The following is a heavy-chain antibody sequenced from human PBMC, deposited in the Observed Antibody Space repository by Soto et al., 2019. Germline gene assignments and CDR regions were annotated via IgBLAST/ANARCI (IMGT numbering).Heavy chain of an antibody. Sequence: GGSLRLSCAASGFTFSDYYMGWIRQAPGKGLEWVSYISSSGSTIYYADSVKGRFTISRDNAKNSLYLQMNSLRAEDTAVYYCAREDVVVPAAPRGYFDYWGQGTLVTVSS. V-gene: IGHV3-11*01. CDR3: AREDVVVPAAPRGYFDY. CDR2: ISSSGSTI. CDR1: GFTFSDYY. D-gene: IGHD2-2*01. J-gene: IGHJ4*02.